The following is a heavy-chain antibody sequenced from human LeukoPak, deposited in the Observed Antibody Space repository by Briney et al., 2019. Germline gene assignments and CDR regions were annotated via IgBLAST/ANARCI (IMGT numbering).Heavy chain of an antibody. CDR1: GFTFSSYS. D-gene: IGHD2-2*01. Sequence: GGSLRLSCAASGFTFSSYSMNWVRQAPGKGLEWVSSISSSSSYIYYADSVKGRFTISRDNAKNSLYLQMNSLRAEDTAVYYCARVLGYCSSTSCYDDYYYYGMDVWGQGTTVTVSS. J-gene: IGHJ6*02. CDR2: ISSSSSYI. V-gene: IGHV3-21*01. CDR3: ARVLGYCSSTSCYDDYYYYGMDV.